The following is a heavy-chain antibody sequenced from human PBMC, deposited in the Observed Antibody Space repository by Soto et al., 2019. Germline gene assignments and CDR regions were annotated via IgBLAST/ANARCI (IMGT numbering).Heavy chain of an antibody. J-gene: IGHJ4*02. CDR2: IYDSGST. Sequence: SETLSLTCTVSGGSISSSSYYWGWIRQPPWKGLEWIGSIYDSGSTYYNTSLKSRVTISVDTSRNQFSLRLTSVTAADTAMYYCVRRVVVVLTAEVPGDYWGQGTLVTVSS. CDR1: GGSISSSSYY. V-gene: IGHV4-39*01. D-gene: IGHD2-15*01. CDR3: VRRVVVVLTAEVPGDY.